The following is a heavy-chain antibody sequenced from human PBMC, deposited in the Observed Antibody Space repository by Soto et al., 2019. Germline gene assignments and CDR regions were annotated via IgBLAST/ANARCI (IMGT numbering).Heavy chain of an antibody. Sequence: ASVKVSCKAPGGTFTSYYLNWVRQAPGQGLEWMGVINPHGGSTKYAQKFQGRITMTRDTSRSTVYMELSSLRSDDTAIYYCARSSGGNFGIILEGSNWFDPWGQGTLVTVSS. D-gene: IGHD3-3*01. V-gene: IGHV1-46*01. CDR2: INPHGGST. CDR1: GGTFTSYY. J-gene: IGHJ5*02. CDR3: ARSSGGNFGIILEGSNWFDP.